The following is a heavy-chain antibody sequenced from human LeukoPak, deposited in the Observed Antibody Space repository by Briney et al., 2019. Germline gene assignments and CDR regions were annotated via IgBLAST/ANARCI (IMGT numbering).Heavy chain of an antibody. J-gene: IGHJ4*02. CDR3: ARALYGSGSPNDY. CDR2: INPRGGST. CDR1: GYTFTRNY. Sequence: GASVKVSCKASGYTFTRNYMHWVRQAPGQGLEWMGIINPRGGSTTYAQKFQGRLTMTRDTSTSTAYMELSRLRSDDTAVYYCARALYGSGSPNDYWGQGTLVTVSS. D-gene: IGHD3-10*01. V-gene: IGHV1-46*01.